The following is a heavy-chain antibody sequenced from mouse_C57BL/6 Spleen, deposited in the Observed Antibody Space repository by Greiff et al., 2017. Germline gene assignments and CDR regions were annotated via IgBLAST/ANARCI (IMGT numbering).Heavy chain of an antibody. CDR2: IYPGSGST. J-gene: IGHJ4*01. Sequence: VQLQQPGAELVKPGASVKMSCKASGYTFTSYWITWVKQRPGQGLEWIGDIYPGSGSTNYNEKLKSKATLTVDTSSSTAYMQLSSLTSEDSAVYYCARRGLYDYYVAMDYWGQGTSVTVSS. CDR1: GYTFTSYW. V-gene: IGHV1-55*01. D-gene: IGHD1-1*01. CDR3: ARRGLYDYYVAMDY.